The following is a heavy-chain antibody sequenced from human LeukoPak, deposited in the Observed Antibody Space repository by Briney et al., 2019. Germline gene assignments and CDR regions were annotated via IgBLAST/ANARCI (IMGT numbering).Heavy chain of an antibody. CDR1: GYTFTSYY. Sequence: SVKVSCKASGYTFTSYYMHWVRQAPGQGLEWMGGIIPIFGTANYAQKFQGRVTITADKSTSTAYMELSSLRSEDTAVYYCASFSSGWSPTRFDPWGQGTLVTVSS. J-gene: IGHJ5*02. CDR2: IIPIFGTA. D-gene: IGHD6-19*01. CDR3: ASFSSGWSPTRFDP. V-gene: IGHV1-69*06.